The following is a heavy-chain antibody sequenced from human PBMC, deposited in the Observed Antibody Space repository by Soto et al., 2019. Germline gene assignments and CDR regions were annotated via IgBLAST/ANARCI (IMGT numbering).Heavy chain of an antibody. J-gene: IGHJ6*02. CDR2: IYPGDSDT. Sequence: ESLKISCKGSGYSFTSYWIGWVRQMPGKGLEWMGIIYPGDSDTRYSPSFQGQVTISADKSISTAYLQWSSLKASDTAMYYCARQVGYSSSSGYYYYGMDVWGQGTTVTVSS. CDR3: ARQVGYSSSSGYYYYGMDV. D-gene: IGHD6-6*01. CDR1: GYSFTSYW. V-gene: IGHV5-51*01.